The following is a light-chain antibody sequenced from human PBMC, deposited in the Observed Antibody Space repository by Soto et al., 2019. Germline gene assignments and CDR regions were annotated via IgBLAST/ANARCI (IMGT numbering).Light chain of an antibody. CDR1: QSIGSK. V-gene: IGKV3-15*01. J-gene: IGKJ4*01. Sequence: EIVMTQSPATLSVSPGERVTLSCRASQSIGSKLAWYQQKPGQAPRLLIYGASNRATGIPARFGGSGSGTEFTLTISSLQSEDFAVYSCQQYDNWPSTFGGGTKVEIK. CDR3: QQYDNWPST. CDR2: GAS.